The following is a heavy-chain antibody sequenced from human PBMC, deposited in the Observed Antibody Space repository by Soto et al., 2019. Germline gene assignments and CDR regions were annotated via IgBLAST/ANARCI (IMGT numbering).Heavy chain of an antibody. V-gene: IGHV4-34*01. CDR1: GGSFSGYY. D-gene: IGHD3-9*01. CDR3: ARGGKVRLVKRLYYFDY. CDR2: INHSGST. J-gene: IGHJ4*02. Sequence: SETLSLTCAVYGGSFSGYYWSWIRQPPGKGLEWIGEINHSGSTNYNPSLKSRVTISVDTSKNQFSLKLSSVTAADTAVYYCARGGKVRLVKRLYYFDYWRQGTLVTVSS.